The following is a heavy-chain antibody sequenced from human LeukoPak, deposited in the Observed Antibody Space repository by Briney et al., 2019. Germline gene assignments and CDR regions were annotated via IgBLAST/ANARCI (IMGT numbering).Heavy chain of an antibody. CDR1: GYSISSGYY. CDR3: ARGKEVITMLRGLKPGYYFDY. CDR2: IYHSGST. D-gene: IGHD3-10*01. V-gene: IGHV4-38-2*02. Sequence: SETLSLTCTVSGYSISSGYYWGWIRQPPGKGLEWIGSIYHSGSTYYNPSLKSRVTISVDTSKNQFSLKLSSVTAADTAVYYCARGKEVITMLRGLKPGYYFDYWGQGTLVTVSS. J-gene: IGHJ4*02.